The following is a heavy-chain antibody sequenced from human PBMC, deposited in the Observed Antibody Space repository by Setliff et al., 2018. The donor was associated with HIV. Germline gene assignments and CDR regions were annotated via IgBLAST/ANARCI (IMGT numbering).Heavy chain of an antibody. CDR3: AKDLVYYDSSGDLDY. Sequence: GGSLRLSCVASGFTFSNYAMSWVRQAPGKGLEWVSSISGSGGSPYYADSVKGRFTISRDNSKNTLYLQMNSLRAEDTAVYYCAKDLVYYDSSGDLDYWGQGTLVTVSS. CDR1: GFTFSNYA. D-gene: IGHD3-22*01. J-gene: IGHJ4*02. V-gene: IGHV3-23*01. CDR2: ISGSGGSP.